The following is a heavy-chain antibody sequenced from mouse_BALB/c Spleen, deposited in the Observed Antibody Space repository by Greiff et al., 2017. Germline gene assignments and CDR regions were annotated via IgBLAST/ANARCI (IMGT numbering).Heavy chain of an antibody. CDR1: GFTFTDYY. CDR3: ARETGTGYFDY. J-gene: IGHJ2*01. V-gene: IGHV7-3*02. D-gene: IGHD4-1*01. Sequence: EVKLVESGGGLVQPGGSLRLSCATSGFTFTDYYMGWVRQPPGKALEWLGFIRNKANGYTTEYSASVKGRFTISRDNSQSILYLQMNTLRAEDSATYYCARETGTGYFDYWSQGTTLTVSS. CDR2: IRNKANGYTT.